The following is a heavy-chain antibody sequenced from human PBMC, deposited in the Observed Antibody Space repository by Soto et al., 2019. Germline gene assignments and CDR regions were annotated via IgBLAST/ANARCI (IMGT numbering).Heavy chain of an antibody. J-gene: IGHJ6*03. V-gene: IGHV3-48*01. CDR2: ISSSSSGI. CDR1: GFILSDCA. Sequence: EVQLVESGGGLVQPGGSLRLSCATSGFILSDCAINWVRQAPGKGLEWVSYISSSSSGIDYADSVKGRFTVSRDNARNSLYLQMNSLRAEDTTVYYCARDLSWGSNWYYYMDVWGKGTTVTVSS. CDR3: ARDLSWGSNWYYYMDV. D-gene: IGHD7-27*01.